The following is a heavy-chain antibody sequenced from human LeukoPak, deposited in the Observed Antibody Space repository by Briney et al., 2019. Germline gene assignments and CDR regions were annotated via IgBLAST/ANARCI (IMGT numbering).Heavy chain of an antibody. V-gene: IGHV4-59*08. D-gene: IGHD3-22*01. CDR3: AARDYYDSRGYFDY. J-gene: IGHJ4*02. Sequence: PSETLSLTCTVSGGSISSYYWSWIRQPPGKGLEWIGNIYYRGGTNYNPSLKSRLTISVDTSKNQFSLKLSSVTAADTAVYYCAARDYYDSRGYFDYWGQGMLVTVSS. CDR2: IYYRGGT. CDR1: GGSISSYY.